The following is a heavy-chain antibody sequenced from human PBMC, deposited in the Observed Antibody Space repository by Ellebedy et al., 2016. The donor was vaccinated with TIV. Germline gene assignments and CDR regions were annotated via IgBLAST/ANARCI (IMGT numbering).Heavy chain of an antibody. CDR1: GFTFSSYA. Sequence: GESLKISCAASGFTFSSYAMPWVRQAPGKGLECVANLKEDGNKKNYADAVKGRFSISRDNDKNSLYLQMNSLRTEDTARYYCVKNRASLDHWGQGALVTVSS. J-gene: IGHJ4*02. D-gene: IGHD2/OR15-2a*01. CDR3: VKNRASLDH. V-gene: IGHV3-7*03. CDR2: LKEDGNKK.